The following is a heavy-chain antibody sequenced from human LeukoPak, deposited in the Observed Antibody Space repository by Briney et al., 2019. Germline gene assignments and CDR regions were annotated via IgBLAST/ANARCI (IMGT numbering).Heavy chain of an antibody. D-gene: IGHD3-22*01. J-gene: IGHJ4*02. Sequence: SVKVSRKASRGTFSSYAISWVRQAPGQGLEWMGGMIPIFGTANYAQKFQGRVTITADESTSTAYMELSSLRSEDTAVYYCAVDTYYYDSSGYDYFDYWGQGTLVTVSS. CDR1: RGTFSSYA. CDR2: MIPIFGTA. V-gene: IGHV1-69*13. CDR3: AVDTYYYDSSGYDYFDY.